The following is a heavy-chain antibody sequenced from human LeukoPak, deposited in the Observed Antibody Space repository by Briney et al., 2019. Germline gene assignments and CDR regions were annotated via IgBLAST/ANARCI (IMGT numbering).Heavy chain of an antibody. CDR3: ARQRGIAAADVDY. Sequence: SETLSLTCTVSGGSISSSSYYWGWIRQPPGKGLEWIGSIYYSGSTYYNPPLKSRVTISVDTSKNQFSLKLSSVTAADTAVYYCARQRGIAAADVDYWGQGTLVTVSS. D-gene: IGHD6-13*01. J-gene: IGHJ4*02. V-gene: IGHV4-39*01. CDR2: IYYSGST. CDR1: GGSISSSSYY.